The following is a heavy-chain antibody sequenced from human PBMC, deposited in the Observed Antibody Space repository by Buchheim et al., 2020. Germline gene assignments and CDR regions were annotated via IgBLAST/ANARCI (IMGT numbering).Heavy chain of an antibody. J-gene: IGHJ5*02. V-gene: IGHV3-33*01. CDR3: AREDYGGNSHWFDP. D-gene: IGHD4-23*01. Sequence: QVQLVESGGGVVQPGRSLRLSCAASGFTFSSYGMHWVRQAPGKGLEWVAVIWYDGSNKYYADSVKGRFTISRDNSKNTLYLQMNSLRAEDTAVYYCAREDYGGNSHWFDPWGQGTL. CDR1: GFTFSSYG. CDR2: IWYDGSNK.